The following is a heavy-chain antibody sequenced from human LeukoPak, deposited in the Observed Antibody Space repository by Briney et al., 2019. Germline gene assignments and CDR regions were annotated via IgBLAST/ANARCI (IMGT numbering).Heavy chain of an antibody. Sequence: SETLSLTCAVYGGSFSGYYWSWIRQPPGKGLEWIGEINHSGSTNYNPSLKSRVTISVDTSKNQFSLKLSSVTAADTAVYYCARGHCSSTSCYHPWGKWFDPWGQGTLVTVSS. CDR3: ARGHCSSTSCYHPWGKWFDP. J-gene: IGHJ5*02. D-gene: IGHD2-2*01. V-gene: IGHV4-34*01. CDR1: GGSFSGYY. CDR2: INHSGST.